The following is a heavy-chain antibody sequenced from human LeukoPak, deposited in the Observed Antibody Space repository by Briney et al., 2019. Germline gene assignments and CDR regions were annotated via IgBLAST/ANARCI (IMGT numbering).Heavy chain of an antibody. CDR1: GESFSGYY. Sequence: SETLSLTCAVYGESFSGYYWSWIRQPPGKGLEWIGEINHSGSTNYNPSLKSRVTISVDTSKNQFSLKLSSVTAADTAVYYCARGRFAHGYSYGYYFTYWGQGTLVTVSS. V-gene: IGHV4-34*01. J-gene: IGHJ4*02. CDR2: INHSGST. CDR3: ARGRFAHGYSYGYYFTY. D-gene: IGHD5-18*01.